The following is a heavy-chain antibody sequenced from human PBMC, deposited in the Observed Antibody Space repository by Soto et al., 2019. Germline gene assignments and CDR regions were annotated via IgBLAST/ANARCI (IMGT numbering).Heavy chain of an antibody. Sequence: QLQLQESGSGLVKPSQTLSPTCAVPVGSISSGGYSWSWIRRPPGKGLEWIGYIYLGGSTYSNPSLKSRVTISVDRYKNQFTLKLSSVTAADTAVYDCAAGGGLPRYYWGQGTLVTVSS. CDR3: AAGGGLPRYY. CDR1: VGSISSGGYS. CDR2: IYLGGST. J-gene: IGHJ4*02. V-gene: IGHV4-30-2*01. D-gene: IGHD5-12*01.